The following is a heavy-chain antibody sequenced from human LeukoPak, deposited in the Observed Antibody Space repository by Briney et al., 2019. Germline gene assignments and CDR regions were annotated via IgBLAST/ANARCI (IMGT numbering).Heavy chain of an antibody. Sequence: ASVKVSCKTSGYTFTSHGISWLRQAPGQGLEGVGWIMPSNGDTKYAEKVQGRLSMTTDTYTTTAYMELRSLRSDDTAVYYCAKDWPTVIADYWGQGTLVTVSS. V-gene: IGHV1-18*01. CDR3: AKDWPTVIADY. D-gene: IGHD4-11*01. CDR1: GYTFTSHG. CDR2: IMPSNGDT. J-gene: IGHJ4*02.